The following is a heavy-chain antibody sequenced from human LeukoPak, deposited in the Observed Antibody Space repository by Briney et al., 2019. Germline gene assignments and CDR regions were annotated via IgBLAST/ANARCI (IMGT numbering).Heavy chain of an antibody. V-gene: IGHV4-59*08. D-gene: IGHD3-10*01. CDR1: GGSISSYY. Sequence: SETLSLTCTVSGGSISSYYWSWIRQPPGKGLEWIGYIYYSGSTYYNPSLKSRVTISVDTSKNQFSLKLSSVTAADTAVYHCASLSYGSGSYLDYWGQGTLDTVSS. CDR2: IYYSGST. CDR3: ASLSYGSGSYLDY. J-gene: IGHJ4*02.